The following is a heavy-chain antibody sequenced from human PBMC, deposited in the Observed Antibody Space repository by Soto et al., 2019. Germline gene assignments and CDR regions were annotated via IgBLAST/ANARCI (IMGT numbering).Heavy chain of an antibody. CDR3: ARGNYDFWSGYQKYGMDV. J-gene: IGHJ6*02. D-gene: IGHD3-3*01. Sequence: GGSLRLSCAASGFTFSDYYMSWIRQAPGKGLEWVSYISSSSSYTNYADSVKGRFTISRDNAKNSLYLQMNSLRAEDTAVYYCARGNYDFWSGYQKYGMDVWGQGTTVTVSS. CDR1: GFTFSDYY. V-gene: IGHV3-11*06. CDR2: ISSSSSYT.